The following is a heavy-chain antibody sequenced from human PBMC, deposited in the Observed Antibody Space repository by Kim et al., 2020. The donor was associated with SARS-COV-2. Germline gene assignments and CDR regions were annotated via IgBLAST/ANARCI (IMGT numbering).Heavy chain of an antibody. CDR2: ISYDGSNK. CDR1: GFTFSSYG. D-gene: IGHD2-15*01. J-gene: IGHJ4*02. CDR3: AKGYSEVVAATPIDY. V-gene: IGHV3-30*18. Sequence: GGSLRLSCAASGFTFSSYGMHWVRQAPGKGLEWVAVISYDGSNKYYADSGKGRFTISRDNSKNTLYLQMNSLRAEDTAVYYCAKGYSEVVAATPIDYWGQGTLVTVSS.